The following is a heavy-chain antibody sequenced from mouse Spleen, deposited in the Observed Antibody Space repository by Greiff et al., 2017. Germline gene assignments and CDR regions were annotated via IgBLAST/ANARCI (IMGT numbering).Heavy chain of an antibody. CDR1: GFTFSDYY. J-gene: IGHJ3*01. Sequence: EVMLVESEGGLVQPGSSMKLSCTASGFTFSDYYMAWVRQVPEKGLEWVANINYDGSSTYYLDSLKSRFIISRDNAKNILYLQMSSLKSEDTATYYCARLYGYAGFAYWGQGTLVTVSA. CDR2: INYDGSST. V-gene: IGHV5-16*01. CDR3: ARLYGYAGFAY. D-gene: IGHD1-2*01.